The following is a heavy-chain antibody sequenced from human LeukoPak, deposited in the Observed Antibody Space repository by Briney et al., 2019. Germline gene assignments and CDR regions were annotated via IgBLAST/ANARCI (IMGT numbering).Heavy chain of an antibody. CDR2: ISPTSNFT. V-gene: IGHV3-48*01. D-gene: IGHD2-15*01. J-gene: IGHJ6*02. CDR3: AREHWWRMDV. CDR1: GFTFSSYS. Sequence: GGSLRLSCAASGFTFSSYSMNWVRQAPGKGLEWILKISPTSNFTDYADSVRGRFTVSRDNAENSLHLQMNSVRADDTAVYYCAREHWWRMDVWGQGTTVTVSS.